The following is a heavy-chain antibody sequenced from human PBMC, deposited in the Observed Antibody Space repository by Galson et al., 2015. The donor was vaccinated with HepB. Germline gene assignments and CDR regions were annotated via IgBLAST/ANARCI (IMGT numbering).Heavy chain of an antibody. CDR2: INHSGST. CDR3: ASSDYYDSRGYFDY. D-gene: IGHD3-22*01. Sequence: ETLSLTCAVYGGSFSGYYWSWIRQPPGKGLEWIGEINHSGSTNYNPSLKSRVTISVDTSKNQFSLKLSSVTAADTAVYYCASSDYYDSRGYFDYWGQGTLVTVSS. V-gene: IGHV4-34*01. J-gene: IGHJ4*02. CDR1: GGSFSGYY.